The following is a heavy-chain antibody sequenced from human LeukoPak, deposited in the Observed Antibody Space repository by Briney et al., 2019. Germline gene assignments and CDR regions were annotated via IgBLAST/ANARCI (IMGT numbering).Heavy chain of an antibody. Sequence: TGGSLRLSCAASGFTFSSYEMNWVRQAPGKGLEWVSYIISSGSTIYYADSVKGRFTISRDNAKNSLYLQMYSLRAEDTAVYYCARASGNSAEFDYWGQGTLVTVSS. J-gene: IGHJ4*02. CDR1: GFTFSSYE. D-gene: IGHD4-23*01. CDR2: IISSGSTI. V-gene: IGHV3-48*03. CDR3: ARASGNSAEFDY.